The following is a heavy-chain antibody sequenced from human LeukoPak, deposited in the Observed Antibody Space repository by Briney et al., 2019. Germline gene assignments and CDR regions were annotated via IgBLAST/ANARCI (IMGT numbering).Heavy chain of an antibody. CDR1: TGSFSGYY. Sequence: PSETLSLTCAVYTGSFSGYYWSWIRQPPGKGLEWIGEINPSGSTTYNPSLKSRVTISIDTSKNQFSLKLSSVTAADTAVYYCARHKIAGYGSGSYSFDYWGQGTLVTVSS. J-gene: IGHJ4*02. V-gene: IGHV4-34*01. CDR3: ARHKIAGYGSGSYSFDY. D-gene: IGHD3-10*01. CDR2: INPSGST.